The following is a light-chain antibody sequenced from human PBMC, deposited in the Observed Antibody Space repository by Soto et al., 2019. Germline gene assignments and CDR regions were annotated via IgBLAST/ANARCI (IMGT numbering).Light chain of an antibody. CDR2: RDS. V-gene: IGLV3-9*01. J-gene: IGLJ3*02. CDR1: NIGSKN. CDR3: QVWDSDTWL. Sequence: SYELTQPLSVSVALGQTARITCGGNNIGSKNLHWYQQKPGQAPILIIYRDSQRPSGIPERFSGSNSVNTATLTIRRAQAGDEADYHCQVWDSDTWLFGGGTKLTVL.